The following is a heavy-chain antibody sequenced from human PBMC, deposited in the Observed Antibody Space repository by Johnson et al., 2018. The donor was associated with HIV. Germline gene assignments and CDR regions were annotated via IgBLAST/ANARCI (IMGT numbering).Heavy chain of an antibody. J-gene: IGHJ3*02. CDR3: AKDLYSSSWTNDAFDI. V-gene: IGHV3-33*06. CDR2: MWYDGTNR. CDR1: GFPFSSYG. Sequence: QVQLVESGGGVVQPGRSLRLSCTASGFPFSSYGMHWVRQAPGRGLEWVAVMWYDGTNRYYGDSVKGRFTISRDNSKNTVYLQMNGLRAEDTAVYHCAKDLYSSSWTNDAFDIWGQGTMVTVSS. D-gene: IGHD6-13*01.